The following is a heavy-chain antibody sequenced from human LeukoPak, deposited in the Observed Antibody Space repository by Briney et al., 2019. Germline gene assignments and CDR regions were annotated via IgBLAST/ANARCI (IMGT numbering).Heavy chain of an antibody. CDR3: AKDRVKGIAAAGDFDY. V-gene: IGHV3-23*01. D-gene: IGHD6-13*01. Sequence: PGGSLRLSCAASGFTFSDYYMSWVRQAPGKGLEWVSAISGSGGSTYYADSVKGRFTISRDNSKNTLYLQMNSLRAEDTAVYYCAKDRVKGIAAAGDFDYWGQGTLVTVSS. J-gene: IGHJ4*02. CDR2: ISGSGGST. CDR1: GFTFSDYY.